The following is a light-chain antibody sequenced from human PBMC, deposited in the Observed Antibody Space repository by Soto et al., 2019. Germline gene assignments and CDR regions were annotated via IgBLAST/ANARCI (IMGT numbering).Light chain of an antibody. CDR3: QQYNNWPWT. V-gene: IGKV3-15*01. CDR1: QTVSSN. Sequence: EIVMTQSPAALSVSPGQRATLSCRATQTVSSNLAWYQQKPGQAPRLLIYGASTRATGIPARFSGSGSGTEFTLTNSSLQSVDSAVYYCQQYNNWPWTCGQGTKVEIK. J-gene: IGKJ1*01. CDR2: GAS.